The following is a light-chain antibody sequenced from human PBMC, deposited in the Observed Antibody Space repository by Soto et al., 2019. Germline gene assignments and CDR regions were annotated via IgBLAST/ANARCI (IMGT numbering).Light chain of an antibody. CDR2: KAS. CDR3: QHYNSYSEA. CDR1: QTISSW. J-gene: IGKJ1*01. Sequence: DIQMTQSPSTLSGSVGDRVTITCRASQTISSWLAWYQQKPGKAPKLLIYKASTLKSGVPSRFSGSGSGTEFTITISSLQPDDFATYYCQHYNSYSEAFGQGTNVEL. V-gene: IGKV1-5*03.